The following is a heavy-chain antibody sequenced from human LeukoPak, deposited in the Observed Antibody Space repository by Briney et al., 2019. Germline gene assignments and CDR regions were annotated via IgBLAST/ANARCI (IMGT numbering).Heavy chain of an antibody. J-gene: IGHJ4*02. CDR2: ISHTGGAT. CDR1: GFTFSSSA. D-gene: IGHD3-3*01. V-gene: IGHV3-23*01. Sequence: GGSLRLSCAASGFTFSSSAMSWVRQAPGKGLEWVSGISHTGGATYYADSVMGRFTVSRDNSEKTLYLEVSSLRAEDTAAYFCATFIDSATRRFFDHWGQGTLVTVSS. CDR3: ATFIDSATRRFFDH.